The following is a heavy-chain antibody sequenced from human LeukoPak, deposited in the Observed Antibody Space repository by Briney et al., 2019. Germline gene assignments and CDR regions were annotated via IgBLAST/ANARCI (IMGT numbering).Heavy chain of an antibody. J-gene: IGHJ4*02. CDR3: TTEGED. V-gene: IGHV3-15*01. CDR1: GFTFSDAW. D-gene: IGHD3-10*01. Sequence: GGSLRLTCAGSGFTFSDAWMSWVRQAPGKGLEWVGRIKRKADGGTIDYAAPVKGRFTISRDDSKNTLYLQMNSLKTEDTAVYYCTTEGEDWGQGTLVTVSS. CDR2: IKRKADGGTI.